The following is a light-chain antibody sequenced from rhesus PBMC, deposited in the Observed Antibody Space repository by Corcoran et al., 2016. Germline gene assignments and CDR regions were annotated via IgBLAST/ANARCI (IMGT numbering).Light chain of an antibody. CDR1: QGISSY. Sequence: DIQMTQSPSPPSASAGDTVTITRRASQGISSYLNWLQQKPGKAPKLLSNAASRLESGVPSRFSGSGSGTEFTLPVSSLKPEYFAAYYCLQHSSYPYSFGRGAKVEFK. J-gene: IGKJ2*01. V-gene: IGKV1-28*01. CDR3: LQHSSYPYS. CDR2: AAS.